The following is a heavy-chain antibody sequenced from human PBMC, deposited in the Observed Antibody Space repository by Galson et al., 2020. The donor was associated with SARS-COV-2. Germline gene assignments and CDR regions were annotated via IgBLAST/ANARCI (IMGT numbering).Heavy chain of an antibody. CDR2: INSRGTTV. CDR3: ARDFSGSHWYFDL. V-gene: IGHV3-48*03. J-gene: IGHJ2*01. D-gene: IGHD1-1*01. CDR1: GFTFSSYE. Sequence: GGSLRLSCAASGFTFSSYEMIWVRQAPGKGLEWVSYINSRGTTVYYADSVKGRFTISRDNAKNSLDLQMNNLRAGDTAIYYCARDFSGSHWYFDLWGRGTLVTVSS.